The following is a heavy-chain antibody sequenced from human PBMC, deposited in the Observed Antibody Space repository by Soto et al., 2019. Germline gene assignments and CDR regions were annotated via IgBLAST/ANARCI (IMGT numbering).Heavy chain of an antibody. J-gene: IGHJ6*02. V-gene: IGHV1-69*01. Sequence: QVHLVQSGSEVKKPGSSVKVSCKASGGTFRNYAISWVRQAPGQGLEGMGGIIPTLGTSHYAQSFHGRVTITADESTTTAYMELGSLRTDDTTAYYSATFVPSTYLAAGRGSYFYFAMDVWGQGTTVTVSS. CDR1: GGTFRNYA. D-gene: IGHD6-13*01. CDR3: ATFVPSTYLAAGRGSYFYFAMDV. CDR2: IIPTLGTS.